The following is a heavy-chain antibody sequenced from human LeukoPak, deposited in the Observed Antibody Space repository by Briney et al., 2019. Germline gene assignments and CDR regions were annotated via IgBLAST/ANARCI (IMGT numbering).Heavy chain of an antibody. CDR2: INHSGST. Sequence: PSETLSLTCTVSGGSISSGDYYWSWIRQPPGKGLEWIGEINHSGSTNYNPSLKSRVTISVDTSKNQFSLKLSSVTAADTAVYYCARVRRGYCSSTSCYTKPSTEFDYWGQGTLVTVSS. CDR3: ARVRRGYCSSTSCYTKPSTEFDY. J-gene: IGHJ4*02. D-gene: IGHD2-2*02. V-gene: IGHV4-39*07. CDR1: GGSISSGDYY.